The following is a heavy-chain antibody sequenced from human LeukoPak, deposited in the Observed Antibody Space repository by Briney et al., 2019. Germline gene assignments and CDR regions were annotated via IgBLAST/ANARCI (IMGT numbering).Heavy chain of an antibody. CDR3: ARLTKNDSGSFRFGKKKRGYMDV. V-gene: IGHV4-39*01. CDR2: IHHSGST. J-gene: IGHJ6*03. Sequence: SETLSLTCTVSGGSISSSSYYWGWIRQPPGKGLEWIGEIHHSGSTYYSPSLKSRITMSVDTSKNQFYLKLTSVTAADTAVYYCARLTKNDSGSFRFGKKKRGYMDVWGKGTTVTISS. CDR1: GGSISSSSYY. D-gene: IGHD3-10*01.